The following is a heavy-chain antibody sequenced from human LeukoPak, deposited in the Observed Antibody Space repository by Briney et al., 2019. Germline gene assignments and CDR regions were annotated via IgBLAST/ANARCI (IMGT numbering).Heavy chain of an antibody. CDR3: ARARGYYYDSFDY. J-gene: IGHJ4*02. CDR1: GFTFSSYW. Sequence: GGSLRLSCAASGFTFSSYWMHWVRQAPGEGLVWVSRISSDASSTNYADSVEGRFTISRDNAENTLFLQMNSLTAEDTAVYYCARARGYYYDSFDYWGQGTLVTISS. D-gene: IGHD3-22*01. CDR2: ISSDASST. V-gene: IGHV3-74*01.